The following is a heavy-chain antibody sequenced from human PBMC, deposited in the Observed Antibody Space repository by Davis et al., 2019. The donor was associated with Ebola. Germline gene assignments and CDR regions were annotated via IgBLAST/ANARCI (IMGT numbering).Heavy chain of an antibody. CDR2: TYYRSKWYN. D-gene: IGHD6-6*01. CDR1: GDSVSSNSAA. Sequence: SQTLSLTCAISGDSVSSNSAAWNWIRQSPSRGLEWLGRTYYRSKWYNDYAVSVQSRVTINPDTSKNQISLQLNSVTPEDTAIYYCARASYSSLSGFDSYGMDVWGQGTTVTVSS. V-gene: IGHV6-1*01. CDR3: ARASYSSLSGFDSYGMDV. J-gene: IGHJ6*02.